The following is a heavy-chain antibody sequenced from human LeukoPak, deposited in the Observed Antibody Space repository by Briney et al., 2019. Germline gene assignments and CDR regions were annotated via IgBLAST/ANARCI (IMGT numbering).Heavy chain of an antibody. CDR3: ARDPKLKHYDFWSGPPAGFFDY. Sequence: GKSLRLSCATSGFTFSGYGMHWVRQAPGKGLEWVTVIWSDGSNKYYADSVKGRFTISRDNAKNSLYLQMNSLRAEDTAVYYCARDPKLKHYDFWSGPPAGFFDYWGQGTLVTVSS. J-gene: IGHJ4*02. CDR1: GFTFSGYG. D-gene: IGHD3-3*01. CDR2: IWSDGSNK. V-gene: IGHV3-33*01.